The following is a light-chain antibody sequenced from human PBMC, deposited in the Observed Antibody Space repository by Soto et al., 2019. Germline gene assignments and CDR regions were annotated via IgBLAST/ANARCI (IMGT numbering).Light chain of an antibody. CDR2: AAS. J-gene: IGKJ3*01. CDR1: QGISSW. CDR3: QQANSFPFT. Sequence: DIQMTQSQSYVSASVGDRVTITCRARQGISSWLAWYQQKPGKAPKLLIYAASILQSGVASRFSVSRSRTDFTLTSSSLQPENFATYYCQQANSFPFTFGPGTKV. V-gene: IGKV1D-12*01.